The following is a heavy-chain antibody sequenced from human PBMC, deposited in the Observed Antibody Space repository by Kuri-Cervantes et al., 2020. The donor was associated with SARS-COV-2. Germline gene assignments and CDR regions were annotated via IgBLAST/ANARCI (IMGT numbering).Heavy chain of an antibody. Sequence: SQTLSLTCAVSGYSISSGSYYWSWIRQPAGKGLEWIGRIYTSGSTNYNPSLKSRVTISVDTSKNQFSLKLSSVTAADTAVYYCARARMVRGVNGAFDIWGQGTMVTVSS. CDR2: IYTSGST. CDR1: GYSISSGSYY. CDR3: ARARMVRGVNGAFDI. J-gene: IGHJ3*02. D-gene: IGHD3-10*01. V-gene: IGHV4-61*02.